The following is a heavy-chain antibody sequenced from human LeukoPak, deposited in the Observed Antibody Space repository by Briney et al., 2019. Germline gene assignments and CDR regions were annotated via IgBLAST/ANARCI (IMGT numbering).Heavy chain of an antibody. CDR2: INPGDSDT. V-gene: IGHV5-51*01. J-gene: IGHJ4*02. CDR3: ARHERDTAHDC. CDR1: GYSFTSYW. D-gene: IGHD5-18*01. Sequence: GESLKISCKGSGYSFTSYWIAWVRQMPGKGLEWMGIINPGDSDTRYSPSFQGQVTISADESISTAYLQWSSLKASDTAMYYCARHERDTAHDCWGQGTLVTVSS.